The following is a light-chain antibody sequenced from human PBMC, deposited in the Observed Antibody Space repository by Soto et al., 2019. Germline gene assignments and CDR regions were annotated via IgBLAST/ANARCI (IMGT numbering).Light chain of an antibody. CDR2: GDN. J-gene: IGLJ2*01. Sequence: QSVLTQPPSVSGAPGQRVTISCTGSSSNIGAGYAVHWYQQLPGTAPKLLIYGDNNRPSGVPDRFSGSKSGTSASLAITGLQAEDEADYYCCSYAGSSLVFGGGTKLTVL. CDR3: CSYAGSSLV. V-gene: IGLV1-40*01. CDR1: SSNIGAGYA.